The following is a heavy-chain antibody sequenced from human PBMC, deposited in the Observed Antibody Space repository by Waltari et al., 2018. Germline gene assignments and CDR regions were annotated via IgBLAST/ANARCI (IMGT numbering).Heavy chain of an antibody. J-gene: IGHJ4*02. CDR3: ARGSNYYDSSGYSFGY. CDR1: GYNFTSYA. V-gene: IGHV1-3*01. D-gene: IGHD3-22*01. Sequence: QVQLVQSGAEVKKPGASVKVSCKASGYNFTSYAMHWVRQAPGQRLEWMGWINAGNGNTKYSQKFQGRVTITRDTSASTAYMELSSLRSEDTAVYYCARGSNYYDSSGYSFGYWGQGTLVTVSS. CDR2: INAGNGNT.